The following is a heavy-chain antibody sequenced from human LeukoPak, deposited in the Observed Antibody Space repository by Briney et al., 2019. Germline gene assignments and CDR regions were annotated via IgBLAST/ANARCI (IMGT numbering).Heavy chain of an antibody. CDR2: IFSGGST. CDR3: AVKYYYDSSGYFDFDY. J-gene: IGHJ4*02. D-gene: IGHD3-22*01. CDR1: GVTVRCKY. Sequence: GSLRLSCAASGVTVRCKYMGWVRQAPGKGLGWGSGIFSGGSTYYADSVKGRFTISRDNSKNTLYLQMNSLRAEDTAVYYCAVKYYYDSSGYFDFDYWGQGTLVTVSS. V-gene: IGHV3-53*01.